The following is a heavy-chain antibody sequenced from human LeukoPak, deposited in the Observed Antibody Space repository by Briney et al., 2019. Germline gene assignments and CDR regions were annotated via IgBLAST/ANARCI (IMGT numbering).Heavy chain of an antibody. J-gene: IGHJ5*02. Sequence: SQTLSLTCTVSGGSISSDDYYWSWIRQPPGKGLEWIGSIYHSGSTYYNPSLKSRVTISVDTSKNQFSLKLSSVTAADTAVYYCARAKTTVTTWFDPWGQGTLVTVSS. D-gene: IGHD4-17*01. CDR2: IYHSGST. CDR1: GGSISSDDYY. CDR3: ARAKTTVTTWFDP. V-gene: IGHV4-30-4*01.